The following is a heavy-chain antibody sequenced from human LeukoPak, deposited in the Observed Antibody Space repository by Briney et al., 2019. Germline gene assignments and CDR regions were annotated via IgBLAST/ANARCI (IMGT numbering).Heavy chain of an antibody. J-gene: IGHJ4*02. CDR3: ARRYCSGGSCYPIVDY. D-gene: IGHD2-15*01. Sequence: GGSLRLSCAASGFTFSDYYMSWIRQAPGKGLEWVSYISSSGSTIYYADSVKGRFTISRDNAKNSLYLQMNSLRVEDTAVYYCARRYCSGGSCYPIVDYWGQGTLVTVSS. V-gene: IGHV3-11*04. CDR1: GFTFSDYY. CDR2: ISSSGSTI.